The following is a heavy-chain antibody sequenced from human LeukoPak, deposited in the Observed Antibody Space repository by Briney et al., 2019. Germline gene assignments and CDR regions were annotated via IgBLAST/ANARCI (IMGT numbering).Heavy chain of an antibody. V-gene: IGHV3-74*01. J-gene: IGHJ4*02. CDR2: IKSDGSST. CDR1: GFNFSTYW. CDR3: IPYGSGSYRFDY. Sequence: GGSLRLSCAASGFNFSTYWMHWVRQAPGKGLVWVSRIKSDGSSTSYAGSVKGRFTISRDNAKNTLSLQMNSLRAEDTAVYYCIPYGSGSYRFDYWGQGTLVTVSS. D-gene: IGHD3-10*01.